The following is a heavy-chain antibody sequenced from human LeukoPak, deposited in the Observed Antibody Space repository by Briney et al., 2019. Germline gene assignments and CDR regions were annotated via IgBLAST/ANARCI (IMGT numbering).Heavy chain of an antibody. V-gene: IGHV4-39*02. CDR3: ARVHMNYYYYMDF. J-gene: IGHJ6*03. CDR1: GGSISSSSYY. Sequence: SGTLSLTCNVSGGSISSSSYYGGWIRQPLGKGLGWVGSIYYTGNTFYNPSLKSRVTIFIDTSKNHFSLKLTSVTAADTAVYYCARVHMNYYYYMDFWGKGTTVTVSS. D-gene: IGHD2-21*01. CDR2: IYYTGNT.